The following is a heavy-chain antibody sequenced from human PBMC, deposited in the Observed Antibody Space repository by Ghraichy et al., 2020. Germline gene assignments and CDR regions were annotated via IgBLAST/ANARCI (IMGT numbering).Heavy chain of an antibody. D-gene: IGHD3/OR15-3a*01. J-gene: IGHJ3*01. V-gene: IGHV3-7*04. CDR3: ARGIGRASRTGLEF. CDR2: IRDDGSEK. Sequence: GESLNISCAGSGFTFSTFWMTWVRQAPGKGLEGVANIRDDGSEKTYVDSVKGRFTISRDSAKNSVYLQMNSLRAEDTALYYCARGIGRASRTGLEFWGQGTMVTVSS. CDR1: GFTFSTFW.